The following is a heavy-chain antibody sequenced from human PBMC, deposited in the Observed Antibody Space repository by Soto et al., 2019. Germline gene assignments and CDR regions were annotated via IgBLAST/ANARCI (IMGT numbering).Heavy chain of an antibody. CDR2: ISSGSGTI. CDR3: ARARGSGTLSDMDV. CDR1: GFTSSTYS. Sequence: PGGSLRLSCVASGFTSSTYSMNWVRQAPGKGLEWVSYISSGSGTIYYADSVKGRFTISRDNAKNSMFLQMNSLRDEDTAVYYCARARGSGTLSDMDVWGQGTTVTVSS. J-gene: IGHJ6*02. V-gene: IGHV3-48*02. D-gene: IGHD3-10*01.